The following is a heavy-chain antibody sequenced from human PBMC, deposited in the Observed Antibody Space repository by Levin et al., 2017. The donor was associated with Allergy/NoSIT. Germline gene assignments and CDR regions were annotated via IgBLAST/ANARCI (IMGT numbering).Heavy chain of an antibody. Sequence: SQTLSLTCTVSGGSISSYYWSWIRQPPGKGLEWIGYIYYSESTNYNPSLKSRVTISVDTSKNQFSLNLTSVTAADTAVYYCARAYSSNWYYFDYLGQGTLVTVSS. J-gene: IGHJ4*02. V-gene: IGHV4-59*01. CDR3: ARAYSSNWYYFDY. CDR1: GGSISSYY. CDR2: IYYSEST. D-gene: IGHD6-13*01.